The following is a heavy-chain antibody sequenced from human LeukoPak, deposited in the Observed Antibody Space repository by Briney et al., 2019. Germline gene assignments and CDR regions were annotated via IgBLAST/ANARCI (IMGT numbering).Heavy chain of an antibody. J-gene: IGHJ4*02. Sequence: GGSLRLSCAASGLIFSNYAMSWVRQVPGRGLEWVSTISSRGDSTYVADSVKGRFTISRDNSKNSLYLQMNTVRAEDTAVYYCGKTTVGYSSGQKPAWPVDYWGQGTLVTVSS. CDR1: GLIFSNYA. CDR2: ISSRGDST. CDR3: GKTTVGYSSGQKPAWPVDY. V-gene: IGHV3-23*01. D-gene: IGHD5-18*01.